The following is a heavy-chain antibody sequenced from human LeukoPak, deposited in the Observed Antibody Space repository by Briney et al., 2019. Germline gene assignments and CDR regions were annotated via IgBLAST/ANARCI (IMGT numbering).Heavy chain of an antibody. CDR2: VYSSGNT. V-gene: IGHV4-59*08. Sequence: SETLSLTCTVSGVPIDNYYWTWIRQPPGKRLEWIGYVYSSGNTNYNPSLKSRVTISVDTSKKQFSLKLSSVTAADTALYYCGIQWGTRFDVWGQGTMVAVSS. D-gene: IGHD3-16*01. CDR3: GIQWGTRFDV. CDR1: GVPIDNYY. J-gene: IGHJ3*01.